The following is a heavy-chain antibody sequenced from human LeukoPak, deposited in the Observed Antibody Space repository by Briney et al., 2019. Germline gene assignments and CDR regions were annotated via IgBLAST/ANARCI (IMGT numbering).Heavy chain of an antibody. D-gene: IGHD3-22*01. J-gene: IGHJ3*02. CDR3: AKEMRDYYDSSGYLTHAFDI. Sequence: PGGSLRLSCAASGFTFSSYEMNWVRQAPGKGLEWVSYISSSGSTIYYADSVKGRFTISRDNSKNTLYLQMNSLRAEDTAVYYCAKEMRDYYDSSGYLTHAFDIWGQGTTVTVSS. V-gene: IGHV3-48*03. CDR1: GFTFSSYE. CDR2: ISSSGSTI.